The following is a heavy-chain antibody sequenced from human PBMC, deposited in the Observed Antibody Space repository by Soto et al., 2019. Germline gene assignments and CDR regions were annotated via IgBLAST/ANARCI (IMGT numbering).Heavy chain of an antibody. CDR2: INHSGST. D-gene: IGHD3-10*01. Sequence: SDTLSLTCAVYGGSLSGPSWSCIRQPKARGLEWIGEINHSGSTNDNPSLKSRVTISVDTSKNQFSLKLSSVTAADTAVYYCARAGVLSTMVRGVRRYYYMDVWGKGTTVS. CDR3: ARAGVLSTMVRGVRRYYYMDV. V-gene: IGHV4-34*01. CDR1: GGSLSGPS. J-gene: IGHJ6*03.